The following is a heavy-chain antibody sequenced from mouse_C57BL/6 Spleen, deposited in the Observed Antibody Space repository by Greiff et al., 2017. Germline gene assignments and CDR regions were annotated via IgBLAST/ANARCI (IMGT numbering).Heavy chain of an antibody. D-gene: IGHD1-1*01. V-gene: IGHV1-50*01. J-gene: IGHJ2*01. CDR3: ARDGRLDY. CDR1: GYTFTSYW. CDR2: IDPSDSYT. Sequence: QVQLQQPGAELVKPGASVKLSCKASGYTFTSYWMQWVKQRPGQGLEWIGEIDPSDSYTNYNQKFKGKATLTVDTSSSTAYMQLSSLTSEDSAVYYCARDGRLDYWGQGTTLRVSS.